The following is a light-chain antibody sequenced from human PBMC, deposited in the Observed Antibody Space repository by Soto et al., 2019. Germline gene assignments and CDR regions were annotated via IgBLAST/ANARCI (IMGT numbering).Light chain of an antibody. CDR2: EVT. V-gene: IGLV2-8*01. CDR3: SSYAGRNNLV. CDR1: SSDVGGYHY. J-gene: IGLJ3*02. Sequence: QSALTQPPSASGSPGQSVTISCTGTSSDVGGYHYVSWYQQHPGKAPKLMIYEVTKRPSGVSDRFCGSKSGNTASLTVSGLQADDEADYYCSSYAGRNNLVFGGGTEPAVL.